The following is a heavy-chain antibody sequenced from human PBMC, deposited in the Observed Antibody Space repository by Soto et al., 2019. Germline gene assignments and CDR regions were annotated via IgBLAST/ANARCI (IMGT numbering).Heavy chain of an antibody. CDR3: ASGLYYYGVDF. J-gene: IGHJ6*02. V-gene: IGHV5-51*01. D-gene: IGHD3-10*01. CDR1: GYTFSSFW. CDR2: IYPGESDT. Sequence: PGESLKISSKGYGYTFSSFWVAWVRQMPGKGLEWMGSIYPGESDTKYSPSFRGQVTISADKSIRTAYLQWSSLKASDTAMYYCASGLYYYGVDFWGQGTPVTVSS.